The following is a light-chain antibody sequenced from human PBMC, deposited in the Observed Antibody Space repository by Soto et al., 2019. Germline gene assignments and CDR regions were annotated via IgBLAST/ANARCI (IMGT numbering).Light chain of an antibody. V-gene: IGKV1-5*03. Sequence: DIPMTQSPSTLSASVGDRVTITCRASQSISSWVAWYQQKPGKGPKLLIYKASHLESGVPSRFSDSGSGTEFTLTISSLQPGDFATYYCQHYNTYPWTFGHGTKVDIK. CDR2: KAS. CDR3: QHYNTYPWT. J-gene: IGKJ1*01. CDR1: QSISSW.